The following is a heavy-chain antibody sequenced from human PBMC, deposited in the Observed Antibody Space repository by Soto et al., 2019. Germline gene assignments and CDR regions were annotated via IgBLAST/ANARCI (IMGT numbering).Heavy chain of an antibody. J-gene: IGHJ5*02. V-gene: IGHV1-3*01. Sequence: ASVKVSCKASGYTFTSYAMHWVRQAPGQRLEWMGWINAGNGNTKYSQKFQGRVTITRDTSASTAYMELSSLRSEDTAVYYCASDRTSRVWFVPWGQGTLVTVPP. CDR3: ASDRTSRVWFVP. D-gene: IGHD2-2*01. CDR1: GYTFTSYA. CDR2: INAGNGNT.